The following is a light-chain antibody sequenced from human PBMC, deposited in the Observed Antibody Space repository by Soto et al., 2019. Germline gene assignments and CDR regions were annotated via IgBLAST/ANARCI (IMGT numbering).Light chain of an antibody. Sequence: EIVLTQSPATLSLSPGERATFPCRASQGVSSYLAWYQQKPGQAPRLLIYDASNRATGIPARFSGSGSGTDFTLTISSLEPEDFAVYYCQQRSNWPPGLTFGGGTKVEIK. J-gene: IGKJ4*01. CDR1: QGVSSY. V-gene: IGKV3-11*01. CDR3: QQRSNWPPGLT. CDR2: DAS.